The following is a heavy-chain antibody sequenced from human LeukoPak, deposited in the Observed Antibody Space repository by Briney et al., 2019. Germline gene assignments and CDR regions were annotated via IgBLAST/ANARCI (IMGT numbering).Heavy chain of an antibody. V-gene: IGHV4-59*08. CDR1: GGSISSYY. CDR2: IYYSGST. Sequence: PSETLSLTCTVSGGSISSYYWSWIRQPPGKGLEWIGYIYYSGSTNYNPSLKSRVTISVDTSKNQFSLKLSSVTAADTAVYYCARSFWNLNGYFDYWGQGTLVTVSS. J-gene: IGHJ4*02. CDR3: ARSFWNLNGYFDY. D-gene: IGHD1-1*01.